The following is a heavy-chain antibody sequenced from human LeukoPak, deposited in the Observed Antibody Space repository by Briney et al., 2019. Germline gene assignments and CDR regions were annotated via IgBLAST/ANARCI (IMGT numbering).Heavy chain of an antibody. CDR3: GRTPLVEYSSGWFDY. CDR2: MYYSGSR. Sequence: SETLSLTCTVSGDSISRTGYYWGWIRQPPGMGLEWIGIMYYSGSRYYNPSLKSRISMSVDTSKNQLSLNLNSLTAADTAVYYCGRTPLVEYSSGWFDYWGQGILVTVSS. CDR1: GDSISRTGYY. V-gene: IGHV4-39*01. D-gene: IGHD6-19*01. J-gene: IGHJ4*02.